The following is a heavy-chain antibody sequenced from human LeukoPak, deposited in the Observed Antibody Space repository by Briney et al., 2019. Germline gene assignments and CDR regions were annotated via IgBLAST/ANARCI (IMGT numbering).Heavy chain of an antibody. D-gene: IGHD2-2*01. CDR1: GFTFSGYA. J-gene: IGHJ6*03. CDR2: ISSNGGST. Sequence: GGSLRLSCAASGFTFSGYAMHWVRQAPGKGLEYVSAISSNGGSTYYANSVKGRFTISRDNSKNTLYLQMGSLRAEDMAVYYCARSTDPYCSSTSCAPNYYYYYMDVWGKGTTVTVSS. CDR3: ARSTDPYCSSTSCAPNYYYYYMDV. V-gene: IGHV3-64*01.